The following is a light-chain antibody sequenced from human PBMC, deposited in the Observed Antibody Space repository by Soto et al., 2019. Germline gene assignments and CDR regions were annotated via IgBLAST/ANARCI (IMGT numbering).Light chain of an antibody. CDR3: QQYVTSPWT. Sequence: EIVLTQSPGTLSLSPGERVTLSCRASQSVSDTFIAWYQQKPGQAPRLLIYGGFYRATGIPDRFSGSGSGTDFTLTITRLEPEDLAMYYCQQYVTSPWTFGQGT. J-gene: IGKJ1*01. CDR1: QSVSDTF. V-gene: IGKV3-20*01. CDR2: GGF.